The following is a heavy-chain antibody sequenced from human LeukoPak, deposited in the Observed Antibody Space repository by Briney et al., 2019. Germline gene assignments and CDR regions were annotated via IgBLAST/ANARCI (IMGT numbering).Heavy chain of an antibody. V-gene: IGHV1-18*01. Sequence: ASVKVSCKASGYTFSTYGITWVRQAPGQGLEWMGWISTYNGNTKYAQKFKGRVTMTTDTSTTTAYMELRSLRSDDTAVYYCARMSLVRLAEASTMDYWGQGSLATVSS. CDR3: ARMSLVRLAEASTMDY. D-gene: IGHD6-13*01. CDR2: ISTYNGNT. CDR1: GYTFSTYG. J-gene: IGHJ4*02.